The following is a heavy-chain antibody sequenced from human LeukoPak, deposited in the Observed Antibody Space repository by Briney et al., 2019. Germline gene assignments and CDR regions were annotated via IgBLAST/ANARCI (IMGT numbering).Heavy chain of an antibody. CDR2: IYFSGNT. Sequence: SETLSLTCTISSGSIDNYYWSWIRQPAGKGLEWIGQIYFSGNTNYNPSLKSRVTISVDTSKNQFSLKLSSVTAADTAVYYCARQGDGYNFDYWGQGTLVTVSS. J-gene: IGHJ4*02. V-gene: IGHV4-59*08. D-gene: IGHD5-24*01. CDR3: ARQGDGYNFDY. CDR1: SGSIDNYY.